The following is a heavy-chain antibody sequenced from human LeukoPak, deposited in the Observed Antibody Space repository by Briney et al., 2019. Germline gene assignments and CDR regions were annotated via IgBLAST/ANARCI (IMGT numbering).Heavy chain of an antibody. CDR1: GYTFTDYY. V-gene: IGHV1-2*02. CDR3: ARGIAAAGRRWFDP. D-gene: IGHD6-13*01. CDR2: INPNSGGT. Sequence: GASVKVSCKASGYTFTDYYMHWVRQAPGQGLEWMGWINPNSGGTNYAQQFQGRVTMTRDTSISTAYMELSNLRSDDTAVYYCARGIAAAGRRWFDPWGQGTLVTVSS. J-gene: IGHJ5*02.